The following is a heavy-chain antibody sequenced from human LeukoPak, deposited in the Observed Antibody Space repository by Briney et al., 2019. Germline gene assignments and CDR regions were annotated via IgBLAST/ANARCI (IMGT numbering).Heavy chain of an antibody. CDR3: SRLVGGATTPRFDF. Sequence: GASVTVSFKASGDTFSRYAISWVRQAPGQGLEWMGRIIPSLDIPNYPQKFQGRVTITADKSTSTAYMEVRSLGSKDTAVYYFSRLVGGATTPRFDFWGQGTLVSVSS. CDR2: IIPSLDIP. CDR1: GDTFSRYA. D-gene: IGHD1-26*01. V-gene: IGHV1-69*04. J-gene: IGHJ4*02.